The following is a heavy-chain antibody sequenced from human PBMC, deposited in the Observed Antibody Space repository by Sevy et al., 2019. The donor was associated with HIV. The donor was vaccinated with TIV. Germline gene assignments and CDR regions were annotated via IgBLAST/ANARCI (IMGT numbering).Heavy chain of an antibody. D-gene: IGHD3-22*01. Sequence: GGSLRLSCAASGFTVSSNYMSWFRQAPGKGLEWVSVIYSGGSTYYADSVKGRFTISRDNSKNTLYFQMNSLRAEDTAVYYCARGFIKWFYFDYWGQGTLVTVSS. CDR2: IYSGGST. V-gene: IGHV3-53*01. J-gene: IGHJ4*02. CDR3: ARGFIKWFYFDY. CDR1: GFTVSSNY.